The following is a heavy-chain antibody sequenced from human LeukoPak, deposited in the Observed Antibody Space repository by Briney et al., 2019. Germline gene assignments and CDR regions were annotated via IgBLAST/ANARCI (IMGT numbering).Heavy chain of an antibody. D-gene: IGHD3-9*01. CDR1: GFTFSSYW. Sequence: GGSLRLSCAASGFTFSSYWMHWVRQAPGKGLVWVSRIKSDGSTNHADSVKGRFTISRDNAKNTLYLQMNSLRAEDTAVYYCAREYLVTARFDPWGQGTLVTVSS. CDR2: IKSDGST. J-gene: IGHJ5*02. V-gene: IGHV3-74*01. CDR3: AREYLVTARFDP.